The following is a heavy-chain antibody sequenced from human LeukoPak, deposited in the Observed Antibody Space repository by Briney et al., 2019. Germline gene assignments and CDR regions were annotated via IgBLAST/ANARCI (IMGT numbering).Heavy chain of an antibody. CDR3: ARGGGAFCGDNCYRTFDY. CDR2: IYSAGTT. V-gene: IGHV3-66*02. Sequence: GGSLRLSCAASGITVSGDYMSWVRQAAGKGLEWVSVIYSAGTTYYADSVKGRFTISRDNSKNTVSLQMNSLRDEDTAVYYCARGGGAFCGDNCYRTFDYWGQGTLVTLSS. J-gene: IGHJ4*02. CDR1: GITVSGDY. D-gene: IGHD2-21*02.